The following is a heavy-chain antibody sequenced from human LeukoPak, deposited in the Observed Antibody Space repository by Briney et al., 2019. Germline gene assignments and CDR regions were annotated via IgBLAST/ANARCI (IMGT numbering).Heavy chain of an antibody. J-gene: IGHJ4*02. V-gene: IGHV6-1*01. CDR3: ARIVGGSQDF. Sequence: QTLSLTCAISGFTFSSNSTAWNWIRQAPARGLEWLRRTYHRSRWYNDYAVSVRGRITINPDTSKNQFSLQLKSVTPEDTAVYYCARIVGGSQDFWGQGTLVTVSS. CDR1: GFTFSSNSTA. D-gene: IGHD3-16*02. CDR2: TYHRSRWYN.